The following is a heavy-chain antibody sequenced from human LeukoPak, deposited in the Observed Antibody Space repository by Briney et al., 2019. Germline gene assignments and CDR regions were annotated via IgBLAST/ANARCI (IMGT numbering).Heavy chain of an antibody. CDR2: ISGSGGST. J-gene: IGHJ4*02. Sequence: GGSLRLSCAASGFTFSSYAMSWVRQAPGKGLEWVSAISGSGGSTYYADSVKGRFTISRDNSKNTLYLQMNSLRAEDTAVYYCAKDHHIVVAIAIPPKVGPFDYWGQGTLVTVSS. V-gene: IGHV3-23*01. CDR1: GFTFSSYA. D-gene: IGHD2-21*01. CDR3: AKDHHIVVAIAIPPKVGPFDY.